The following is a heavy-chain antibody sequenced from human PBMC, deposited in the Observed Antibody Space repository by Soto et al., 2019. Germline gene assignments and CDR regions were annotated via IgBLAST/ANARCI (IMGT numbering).Heavy chain of an antibody. CDR2: IYDSGST. Sequence: WTWIRQHPEKGLEWIGYIYDSGSTYYNPSLESRVSISLDTPNNQFSLNLKSVTAADTAIYYCARAPHYEILAAIDYLGQGTLVTVSS. V-gene: IGHV4-31*02. CDR3: ARAPHYEILAAIDY. D-gene: IGHD3-9*01. J-gene: IGHJ4*02.